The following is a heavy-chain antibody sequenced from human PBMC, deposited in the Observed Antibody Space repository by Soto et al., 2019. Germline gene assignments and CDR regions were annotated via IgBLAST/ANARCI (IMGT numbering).Heavy chain of an antibody. Sequence: EVQLLESGGGLVQPGGSLRLSCAASGFTFSNYAMSWVRQAPGKGLEWVSPISGSGENTYYADSVKGRFTISRDNSKNTLYLQMNNLRAEDTAVYYCAKTRGQSYYHAMDVWGQGTTVSVSS. CDR3: AKTRGQSYYHAMDV. CDR2: ISGSGENT. J-gene: IGHJ6*02. V-gene: IGHV3-23*01. CDR1: GFTFSNYA.